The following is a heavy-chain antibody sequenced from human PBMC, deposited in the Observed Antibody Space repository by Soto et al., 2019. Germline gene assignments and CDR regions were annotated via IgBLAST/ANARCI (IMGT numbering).Heavy chain of an antibody. CDR3: AATIRFLEWFRYGMDV. J-gene: IGHJ6*02. Sequence: PGGSLRLSCAASGFTFSSYSMNWVRQAPGKGLEWVSSISSSSSYIYYADSVKGRFTISRDNAKNSLYLQMNSLRAEDTAVYYCAATIRFLEWFRYGMDVWGQGTTVTVPS. D-gene: IGHD3-3*01. V-gene: IGHV3-21*01. CDR1: GFTFSSYS. CDR2: ISSSSSYI.